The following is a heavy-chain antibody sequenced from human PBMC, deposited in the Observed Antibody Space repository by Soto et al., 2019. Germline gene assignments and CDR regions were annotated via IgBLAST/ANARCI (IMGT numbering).Heavy chain of an antibody. J-gene: IGHJ5*02. Sequence: GGSLRLSCAASGFTFSSYGMHWVRQAPGKGLEWVAVISYDGSNKYYADSVKGRFTISRDNSKNTLYLQMSSLRAEDTAVYYCAKEDTAMEINWFDPWGQGTLVTVSS. CDR3: AKEDTAMEINWFDP. D-gene: IGHD5-18*01. V-gene: IGHV3-30*18. CDR1: GFTFSSYG. CDR2: ISYDGSNK.